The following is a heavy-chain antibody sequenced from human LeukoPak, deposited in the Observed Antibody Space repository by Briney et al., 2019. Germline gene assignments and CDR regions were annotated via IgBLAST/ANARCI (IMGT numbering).Heavy chain of an antibody. V-gene: IGHV1-46*01. D-gene: IGHD6-6*01. J-gene: IGHJ5*02. CDR1: GYTFATYF. CDR2: INPSGGST. CDR3: ARTEYSSSSVWFDP. Sequence: ASVKVSCKTSGYTFATYFMHWVRQAPGQGLEWMGIINPSGGSTSYAQKFQGRVTMTRDMSTSTVYMELSSLRSEDTAVYYCARTEYSSSSVWFDPWGQGTLVTVSS.